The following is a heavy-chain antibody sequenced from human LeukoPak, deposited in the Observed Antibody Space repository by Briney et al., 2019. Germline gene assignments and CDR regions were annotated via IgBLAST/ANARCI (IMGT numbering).Heavy chain of an antibody. V-gene: IGHV1-69*05. CDR1: GGTFSSYT. CDR2: IIPIFGTA. J-gene: IGHJ3*02. D-gene: IGHD3-10*01. Sequence: GSSVKVSCKASGGTFSSYTISWVRQAPGQGLEWMGGIIPIFGTANYAQKFQGRVTITTDESTSTAYMEQSSLRSEDTAVYYCAREDRITMVRGVTADAFDIWGQGTMVTVSS. CDR3: AREDRITMVRGVTADAFDI.